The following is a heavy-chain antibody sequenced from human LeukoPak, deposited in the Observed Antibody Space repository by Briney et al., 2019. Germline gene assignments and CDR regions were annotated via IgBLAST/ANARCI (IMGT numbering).Heavy chain of an antibody. V-gene: IGHV3-49*04. Sequence: GGSLRLSCTASGFTFGDYAMTWVRQAPGKGLEWVGFIRSKAYGGTIEYAASVKGRFIISRDDSKSIAYLQMNSLKTEGTAVFYCTRDCSSTSCFYGMDVWGQGTTVTVSS. CDR1: GFTFGDYA. CDR2: IRSKAYGGTI. D-gene: IGHD2-2*01. J-gene: IGHJ6*02. CDR3: TRDCSSTSCFYGMDV.